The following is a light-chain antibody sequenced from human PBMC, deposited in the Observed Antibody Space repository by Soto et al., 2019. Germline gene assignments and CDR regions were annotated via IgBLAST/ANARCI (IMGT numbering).Light chain of an antibody. CDR1: QSISSS. CDR2: DAS. V-gene: IGKV3-11*01. CDR3: QQRSKWPLLWT. J-gene: IGKJ4*01. Sequence: EIVLTQSPATLSLSPGERATLSCRASQSISSSLAWYQQKPGQAPRLLIYDASNRATGIPARFSGSGSGTDFTLTISSLEPEDFVVYSCQQRSKWPLLWTFGGGTKVEIK.